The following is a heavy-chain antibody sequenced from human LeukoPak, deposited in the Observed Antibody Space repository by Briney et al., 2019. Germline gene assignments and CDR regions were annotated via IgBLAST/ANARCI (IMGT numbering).Heavy chain of an antibody. CDR1: GFTFSGYT. V-gene: IGHV3-33*06. J-gene: IGHJ4*02. CDR2: IWSDGSNK. Sequence: GGSLRLSCAASGFTFSGYTMHWVRQAPGKGLEWVAVIWSDGSNKYYADSVKGRFSISRDTSKNTLYLQMNSLRAEDTAVYYCAKAPPKTGIAVSGSFDYWGQGTLVTVSS. D-gene: IGHD6-19*01. CDR3: AKAPPKTGIAVSGSFDY.